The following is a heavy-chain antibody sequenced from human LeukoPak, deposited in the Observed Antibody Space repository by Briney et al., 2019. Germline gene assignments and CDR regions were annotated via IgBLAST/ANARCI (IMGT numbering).Heavy chain of an antibody. D-gene: IGHD6-19*01. CDR3: ARENINVVWLAD. J-gene: IGHJ4*02. V-gene: IGHV1-69*13. CDR1: GGTFSSYA. CDR2: IIPIFGTA. Sequence: ASVKVSCKASGGTFSSYAISWVRQAPGQGLEWMGGIIPIFGTANYAQKFQGRVTITADESTSTAYVEVSSLRSEDTAVYYCARENINVVWLADWGQGTLVTVYS.